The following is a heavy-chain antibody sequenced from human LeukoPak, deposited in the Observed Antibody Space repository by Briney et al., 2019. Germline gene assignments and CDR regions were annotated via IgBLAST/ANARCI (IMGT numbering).Heavy chain of an antibody. D-gene: IGHD2-2*01. CDR1: GFTFSNYA. CDR2: ITRGGGST. J-gene: IGHJ4*02. V-gene: IGHV3-23*01. Sequence: PGGSLRLSCAASGFTFSNYAMSWVRQAPGKVLEWVSTITRGGGSTYYADSIEGRFTISRDNSKNTLYLQMNSLRAEDAAVYYCARDHPDCRGTSCLLFDCWGQGTLVTVSS. CDR3: ARDHPDCRGTSCLLFDC.